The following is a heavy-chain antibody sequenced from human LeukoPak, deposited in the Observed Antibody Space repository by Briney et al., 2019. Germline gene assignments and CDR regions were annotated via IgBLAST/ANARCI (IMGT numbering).Heavy chain of an antibody. CDR3: TRHTDRYCSGAGCYVNYFYGLDV. Sequence: GGSLRLSCAAFGFTFSGSALHWVRQASGKGLEWVGRIRSKANSYVTAYAASLEGRVTISRDDSKNTAYLQMNSLKTEDTAVYFCTRHTDRYCSGAGCYVNYFYGLDVWGQGTTVTVSS. D-gene: IGHD2-15*01. CDR2: IRSKANSYVT. V-gene: IGHV3-73*01. CDR1: GFTFSGSA. J-gene: IGHJ6*02.